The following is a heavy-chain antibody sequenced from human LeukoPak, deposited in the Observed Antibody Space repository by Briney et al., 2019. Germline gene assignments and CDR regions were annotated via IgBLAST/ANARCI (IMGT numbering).Heavy chain of an antibody. CDR3: AGGTGFIIKD. CDR2: IKQDGSEK. CDR1: GFTFSLYW. Sequence: GGSLKLSCAPSGFTFSLYWMNWVRRAPGKGLEWVANIKQDGSEKNYVDSVKGRFTISRDNAKNSLYLQMNNLRVEDTAMYYCAGGTGFIIKDWGQGTLVTVSS. V-gene: IGHV3-7*03. D-gene: IGHD3-9*01. J-gene: IGHJ4*02.